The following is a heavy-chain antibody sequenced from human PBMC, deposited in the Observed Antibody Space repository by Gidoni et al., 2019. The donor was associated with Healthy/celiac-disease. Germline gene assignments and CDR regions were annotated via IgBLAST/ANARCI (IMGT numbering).Heavy chain of an antibody. CDR2: IYTSGST. CDR1: GGSISSYY. D-gene: IGHD2-15*01. J-gene: IGHJ5*02. Sequence: QVQLQESGPGLVKPSETLSLTCTVSGGSISSYYWSWIRQPAGKGLEWIGRIYTSGSTNYNPSLKSRVTMSVDTSKNQFSLKLSSVTAADTAVYYCARDLGYSSAAPNWFDPWGQGTLVTVSS. V-gene: IGHV4-4*07. CDR3: ARDLGYSSAAPNWFDP.